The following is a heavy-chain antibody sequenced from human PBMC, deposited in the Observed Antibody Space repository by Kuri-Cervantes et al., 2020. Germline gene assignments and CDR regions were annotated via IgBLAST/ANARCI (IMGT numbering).Heavy chain of an antibody. D-gene: IGHD4-17*01. CDR3: ARDRRFTTVTSVYYYYMDV. V-gene: IGHV1-18*01. Sequence: ASVKVSCKASGYTFTSYGISWVRQAPGQGLEWMGWINAYNGNTNYAQKLQGRVTMTTDTSTSTAYMELRSLRSDDTAVYYCARDRRFTTVTSVYYYYMDVWGKGTTVTVSS. J-gene: IGHJ6*03. CDR2: INAYNGNT. CDR1: GYTFTSYG.